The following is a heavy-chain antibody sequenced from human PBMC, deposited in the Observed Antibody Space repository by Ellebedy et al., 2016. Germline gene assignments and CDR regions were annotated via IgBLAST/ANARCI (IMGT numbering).Heavy chain of an antibody. CDR3: AREDFWSGLTG. CDR2: INHSGST. CDR1: GGSFSGYY. Sequence: SETLSLTCAVYGGSFSGYYWNWIRQPPGKGLEWIGEINHSGSTNYNPSLKSRVTISVDTSKNQFSLKLSSVTAANTAVYYCAREDFWSGLTGWGQGTLVTVSS. J-gene: IGHJ4*02. V-gene: IGHV4-34*01. D-gene: IGHD3-3*01.